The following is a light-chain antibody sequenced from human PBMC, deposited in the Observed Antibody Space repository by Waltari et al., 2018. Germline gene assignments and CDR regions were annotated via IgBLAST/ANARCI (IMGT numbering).Light chain of an antibody. Sequence: SALTQPAPVSGSPGQSITISCPGATSDLVDYNYVSWYQQHPDTAPRLMIYDVSNRPSGVSNRFSGSKSGNTASLTISGLQAEDEADYYCFSYTTSSTWVFGGGTKLTVL. CDR2: DVS. CDR1: TSDLVDYNY. V-gene: IGLV2-14*03. J-gene: IGLJ3*02. CDR3: FSYTTSSTWV.